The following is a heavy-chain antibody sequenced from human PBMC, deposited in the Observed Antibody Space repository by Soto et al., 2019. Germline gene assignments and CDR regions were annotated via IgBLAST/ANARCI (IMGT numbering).Heavy chain of an antibody. V-gene: IGHV3-49*03. Sequence: AGGSLRLSCTASGFTFGDYAMSWFRQAPGKGLEWVGFIRSKAYGGTTEYAASVKGRFTISRDDSKSIAYLQMNSLKTEDTAVYYCTRVTIAARLYYYYYMDVWGKGTTVTVSS. CDR3: TRVTIAARLYYYYYMDV. CDR1: GFTFGDYA. D-gene: IGHD6-6*01. J-gene: IGHJ6*03. CDR2: IRSKAYGGTT.